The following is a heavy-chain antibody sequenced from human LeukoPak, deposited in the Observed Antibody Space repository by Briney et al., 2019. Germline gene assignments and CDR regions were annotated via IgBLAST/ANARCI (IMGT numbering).Heavy chain of an antibody. D-gene: IGHD4-17*01. V-gene: IGHV1-46*03. CDR1: GYTFTSYY. J-gene: IGHJ3*02. CDR2: INPSGGST. CDR3: ARESSVTDAFDI. Sequence: GASVKVSCKASGYTFTSYYMHWVRQAPGQGLEWMGIINPSGGSTSYAQKFQGRVTMTRDTSTSTVYMELSSLRSEDTAVYHCARESSVTDAFDIWGQGTMVTVSS.